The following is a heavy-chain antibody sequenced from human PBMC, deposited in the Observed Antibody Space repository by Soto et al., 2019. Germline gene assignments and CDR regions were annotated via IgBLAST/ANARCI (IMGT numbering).Heavy chain of an antibody. CDR3: ARQREYYGSGSYFYFDY. CDR1: GGSISSGDYY. Sequence: QVQLQESGPGLVKPSQTLSLTCTVSGGSISSGDYYWSWIRQPPGKGLGWIGYIYYSGSTYYNPSLNSRVTISVDTSKNQFSLKLSSVTAADTAVYYCARQREYYGSGSYFYFDYWGQGTLVTVSS. J-gene: IGHJ4*02. V-gene: IGHV4-30-4*01. CDR2: IYYSGST. D-gene: IGHD3-10*01.